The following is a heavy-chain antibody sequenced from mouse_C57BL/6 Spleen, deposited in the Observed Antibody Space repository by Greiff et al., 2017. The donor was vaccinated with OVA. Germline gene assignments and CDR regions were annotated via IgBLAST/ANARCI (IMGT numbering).Heavy chain of an antibody. CDR1: GYSITSDY. CDR3: AKSRYPDAMDY. V-gene: IGHV3-8*01. J-gene: IGHJ4*01. Sequence: VQLMESGPGLAKPSQTLSLSCSVSGYSITSDYWNWIRKFPGNKLEYMGYISYSGSTYYNPSLKSRISISRDTSKNQYYLQLNSVTTEDTATYYCAKSRYPDAMDYWGQGTSVTVSS. D-gene: IGHD2-14*01. CDR2: ISYSGST.